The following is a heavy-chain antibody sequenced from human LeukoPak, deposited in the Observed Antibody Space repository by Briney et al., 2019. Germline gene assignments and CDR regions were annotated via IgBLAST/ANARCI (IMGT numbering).Heavy chain of an antibody. CDR1: GFTFSSYW. J-gene: IGHJ4*02. V-gene: IGHV3-7*01. CDR3: ARGLYNRNY. Sequence: GGSLRLSCAASGFTFSSYWMSWVRQAPGRGLESVANIKQDGSEKYYVDSVKGRFTVSRDNAKNSLYLQMNSLRAEDTAVYYCARGLYNRNYWGQGTLVTVSS. CDR2: IKQDGSEK. D-gene: IGHD1-14*01.